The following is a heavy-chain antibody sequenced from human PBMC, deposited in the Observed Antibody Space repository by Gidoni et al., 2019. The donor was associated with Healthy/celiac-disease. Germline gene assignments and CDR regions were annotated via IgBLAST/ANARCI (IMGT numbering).Heavy chain of an antibody. CDR3: ASIVGATYFDY. V-gene: IGHV4-34*01. D-gene: IGHD1-26*01. Sequence: QVQLQQWGAGLLKPSETLSLTCAVYGGSFSGYYWSWIRQPPGKGLEWIGEINHSGSTNYNPSLKSRVTISVDTSKNQFSLKLSSVTAADTAVYYCASIVGATYFDYWGQGTLVTVSS. J-gene: IGHJ4*02. CDR2: INHSGST. CDR1: GGSFSGYY.